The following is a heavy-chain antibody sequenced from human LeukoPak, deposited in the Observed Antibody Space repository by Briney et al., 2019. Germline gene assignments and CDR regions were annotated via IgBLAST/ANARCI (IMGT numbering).Heavy chain of an antibody. V-gene: IGHV4-4*07. CDR3: VTRKLGNDY. Sequence: PETLSLTCTVSGASISNLYLSWIRQPAGKGLEWIGRLYDSGSTNYNPSLKSRVTISADTSKNQFSLKLYSVTAADTAVYYCVTRKLGNDYWGQGTLATVSS. J-gene: IGHJ4*02. CDR2: LYDSGST. D-gene: IGHD7-27*01. CDR1: GASISNLY.